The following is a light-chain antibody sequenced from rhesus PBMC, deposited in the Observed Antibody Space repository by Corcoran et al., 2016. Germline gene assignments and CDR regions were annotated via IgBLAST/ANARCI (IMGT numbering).Light chain of an antibody. CDR1: QSLVHSDGNTY. CDR2: KVS. CDR3: GQGTKVPFT. V-gene: IGKV2-62*02. Sequence: DVVMTQSPLSLPITPGQPASISCRSSQSLVHSDGNTYLSWYQQRPGQLPRLLIYKVSNRYSGVPDRFRGDGAGADFTLKISRVEAEDVGVYYCGQGTKVPFTFGPGTKLDIK. J-gene: IGKJ3*01.